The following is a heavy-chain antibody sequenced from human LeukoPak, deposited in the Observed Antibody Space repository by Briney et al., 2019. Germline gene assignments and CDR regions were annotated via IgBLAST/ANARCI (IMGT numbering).Heavy chain of an antibody. CDR3: TRDPRHFDS. Sequence: KTGGSLRLSCAASGFTFSDSYMTWVRQAPGKGVEWVAYISGSGHDINYSESAKGRFTISRGNAKNSLYLQMTSLRVEDTAVYYCTRDPRHFDSWGQGTLVTVSS. V-gene: IGHV3-11*04. D-gene: IGHD6-6*01. J-gene: IGHJ5*01. CDR2: ISGSGHDI. CDR1: GFTFSDSY.